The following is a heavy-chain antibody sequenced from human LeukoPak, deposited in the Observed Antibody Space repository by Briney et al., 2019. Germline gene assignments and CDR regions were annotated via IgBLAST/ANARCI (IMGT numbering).Heavy chain of an antibody. CDR3: AKEQRGYTGYAVGSWFDP. CDR1: GFTFSSYG. J-gene: IGHJ5*02. V-gene: IGHV3-21*04. D-gene: IGHD5-12*01. Sequence: PGGTLRLSCAASGFTFSSYGMSWVRQAPGKGLEWVSSISSSSSYIYYADSVKGRFTISRDNAKNSLYLQMNSLRAEDTAVYYCAKEQRGYTGYAVGSWFDPWGQGTLVTVSS. CDR2: ISSSSSYI.